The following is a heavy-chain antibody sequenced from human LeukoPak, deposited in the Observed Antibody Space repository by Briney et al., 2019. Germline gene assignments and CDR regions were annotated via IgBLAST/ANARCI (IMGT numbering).Heavy chain of an antibody. Sequence: GGSLRLSCAASGFTFSRYAMSWVRQAPGQGLDWVSAISGSGGSTYYADSVKGRFTISRDNSKNTLYLQMNSLRAEDTAVYYCAKESGDYVPQIDYWGQGTLVTVSS. D-gene: IGHD4-17*01. CDR1: GFTFSRYA. V-gene: IGHV3-23*01. CDR2: ISGSGGST. CDR3: AKESGDYVPQIDY. J-gene: IGHJ4*02.